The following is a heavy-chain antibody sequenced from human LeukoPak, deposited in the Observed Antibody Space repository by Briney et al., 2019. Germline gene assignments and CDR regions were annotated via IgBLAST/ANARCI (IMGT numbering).Heavy chain of an antibody. V-gene: IGHV3-21*01. Sequence: PGGSLRLSCAASGFTFSNAWMSWVRQAPGKGLEWVSSISSSSSYIYYADSVKGRFTISRDNAKNSLYLQMNSLRAEDTAVYYWARDWGYCGGDCYSHAFDIWGHGTMVTVSS. CDR1: GFTFSNAW. CDR2: ISSSSSYI. CDR3: ARDWGYCGGDCYSHAFDI. D-gene: IGHD2-21*02. J-gene: IGHJ3*02.